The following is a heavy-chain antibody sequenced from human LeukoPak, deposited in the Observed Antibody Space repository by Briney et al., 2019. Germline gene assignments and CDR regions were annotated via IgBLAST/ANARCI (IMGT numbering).Heavy chain of an antibody. CDR1: GGSFSNYY. CDR2: INHSGST. D-gene: IGHD1-7*01. CDR3: AREGVLTGTTSAFDI. V-gene: IGHV4-34*01. J-gene: IGHJ3*02. Sequence: SETLSFTCVVYGGSFSNYYWSWIRQPPGKGREWIGEINHSGSTNYNPSLKSRVIVSVDTSKNQFSLKLSSVTAADTAVYYCAREGVLTGTTSAFDIWGQRTMVTVSS.